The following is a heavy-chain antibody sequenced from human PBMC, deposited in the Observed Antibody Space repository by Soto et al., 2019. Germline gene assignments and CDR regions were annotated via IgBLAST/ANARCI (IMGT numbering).Heavy chain of an antibody. CDR2: ISGSSSSR. Sequence: QVQLVESGGGLVRPGGSLKLSCAASGFTFSEYYMSWIRQAPGKGLEWVSSISGSSSSRKYADSVRGRFTISRDYAKNSLYLQMNSLRVEDTALYFCARGPRRDGYKDLDSGGQGTLVTVSS. CDR1: GFTFSEYY. D-gene: IGHD1-1*01. V-gene: IGHV3-11*06. J-gene: IGHJ4*02. CDR3: ARGPRRDGYKDLDS.